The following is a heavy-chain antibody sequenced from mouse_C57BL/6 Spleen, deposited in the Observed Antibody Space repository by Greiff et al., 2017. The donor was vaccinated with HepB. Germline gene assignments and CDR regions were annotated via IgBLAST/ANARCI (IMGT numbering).Heavy chain of an antibody. CDR3: ARDGITTVVAPFAY. V-gene: IGHV5-4*01. Sequence: EVHLVESGGGLVKPGGSLKLSCAASGFTFSSYAMSWVRQTPEKRLEWVATISDGGSYTYYPDNVKGRFTISRDNAKNNLYLQMSHLKSEDTAMYYCARDGITTVVAPFAYWGQGTLVTVSA. CDR1: GFTFSSYA. D-gene: IGHD1-1*01. CDR2: ISDGGSYT. J-gene: IGHJ3*01.